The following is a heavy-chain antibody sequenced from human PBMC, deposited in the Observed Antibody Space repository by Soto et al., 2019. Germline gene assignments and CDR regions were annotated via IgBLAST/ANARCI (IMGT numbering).Heavy chain of an antibody. CDR3: ARGRGYSYGAIFDY. J-gene: IGHJ4*02. V-gene: IGHV4-34*01. Sequence: SETLSLTCAVYGGSFSGYYWSWIRQPPGKGLEWIGEINHSGSTNYNPSLKSRVTISVDTSKNQFSLKLSSVTAADTAVYYCARGRGYSYGAIFDYWGQGTLVTVPQ. D-gene: IGHD5-18*01. CDR1: GGSFSGYY. CDR2: INHSGST.